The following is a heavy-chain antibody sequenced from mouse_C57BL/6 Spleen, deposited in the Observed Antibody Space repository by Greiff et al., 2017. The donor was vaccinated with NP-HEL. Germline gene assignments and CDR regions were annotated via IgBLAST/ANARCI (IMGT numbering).Heavy chain of an antibody. CDR3: ASVITTVVAESHWYFDV. CDR2: ILPGSGST. Sequence: QVQLKQSGAVLMKPGASVKLSCKATDYTFTGYWIEWVKQRPGHGLEWIGEILPGSGSTNYNEKFKGQATFTADTSSNTAYMQLSSLTTEDSAIYYCASVITTVVAESHWYFDVWGTGTTVTVAS. J-gene: IGHJ1*03. V-gene: IGHV1-9*01. CDR1: DYTFTGYW. D-gene: IGHD1-1*01.